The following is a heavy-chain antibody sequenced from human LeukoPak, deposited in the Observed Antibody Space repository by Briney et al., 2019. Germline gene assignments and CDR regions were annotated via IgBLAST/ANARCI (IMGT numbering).Heavy chain of an antibody. CDR3: ARNPDSSGGAFDI. J-gene: IGHJ3*02. CDR2: IYHSGST. Sequence: SETLSLTCTVSGYSISSGYYWGWIRQPPGKGLEWIGSIYHSGSTYYNPSLKSRVTISVDTSKNQFSLKLSSVTAADTAVYYCARNPDSSGGAFDIWGQGTMVTVSS. D-gene: IGHD6-25*01. V-gene: IGHV4-38-2*02. CDR1: GYSISSGYY.